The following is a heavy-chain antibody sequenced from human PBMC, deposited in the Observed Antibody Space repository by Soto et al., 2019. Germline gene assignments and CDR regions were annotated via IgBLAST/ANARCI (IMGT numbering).Heavy chain of an antibody. CDR2: ISWNSGSI. CDR1: GFTFDDYA. CDR3: AKSPSYYGDFDY. D-gene: IGHD4-17*01. Sequence: GGLLRLSCAACGFTFDDYAMHWVRQAPGKGLEWASGISWNSGSIGYADSVKGRFTISRDNAKNSLYLQMNSLRAEDTALYYCAKSPSYYGDFDYWGQGTLVTVSS. V-gene: IGHV3-9*01. J-gene: IGHJ4*02.